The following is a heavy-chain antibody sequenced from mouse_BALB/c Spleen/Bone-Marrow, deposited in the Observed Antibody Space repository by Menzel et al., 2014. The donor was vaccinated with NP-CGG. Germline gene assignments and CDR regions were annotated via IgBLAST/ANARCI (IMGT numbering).Heavy chain of an antibody. CDR3: ARAPPYDFYTMDY. V-gene: IGHV5-4*02. D-gene: IGHD2-13*01. CDR2: ISDGVSYT. Sequence: DVKLVESGGGLVKPGGSLKLSCAVSGFTFSDFYMFWVRQTPEKRLEWVATISDGVSYTYYPDSVKGRFTISRGNARNSLCLQMSSLKSEDTAMYYCARAPPYDFYTMDYWGQGTSVTVSS. CDR1: GFTFSDFY. J-gene: IGHJ4*01.